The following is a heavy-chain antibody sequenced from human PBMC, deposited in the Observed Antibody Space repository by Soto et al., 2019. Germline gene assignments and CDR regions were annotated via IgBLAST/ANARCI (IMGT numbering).Heavy chain of an antibody. J-gene: IGHJ4*02. D-gene: IGHD2-8*01. CDR1: GFTFSNYG. CDR3: AKLPFVLAVGVYY. Sequence: EVHLLDSGGGLVQPGGSLRLSCAASGFTFSNYGMSWVRQAPGKGLEWVSSISGSGDNTYYADSVKGRFTISRDNSKNTLVMQINSLRAEDTAVYYGAKLPFVLAVGVYYWCQGTLVPVSS. V-gene: IGHV3-23*01. CDR2: ISGSGDNT.